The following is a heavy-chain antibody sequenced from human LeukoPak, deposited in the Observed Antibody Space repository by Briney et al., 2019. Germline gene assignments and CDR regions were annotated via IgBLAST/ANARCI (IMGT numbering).Heavy chain of an antibody. D-gene: IGHD2-15*01. J-gene: IGHJ5*02. CDR2: INPNSGGT. CDR3: ASEVRYCSGGSCLFDP. V-gene: IGHV1-2*06. Sequence: ASVKVSCKASGYTFTGYYMHWVRQAPGQGLEWMGRINPNSGGTNYAQKFQGRVTITTGESTSTAYMELSSLRSEDTAVYYCASEVRYCSGGSCLFDPWGQGTLVTVSS. CDR1: GYTFTGYY.